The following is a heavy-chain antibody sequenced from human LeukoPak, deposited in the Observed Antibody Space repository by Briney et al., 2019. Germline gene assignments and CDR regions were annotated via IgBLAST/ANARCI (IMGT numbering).Heavy chain of an antibody. CDR2: IYYSGTT. CDR1: GGSISSGDYD. Sequence: PSESLSLTCTVSGGSISSGDYDWGWIRKPPGKGREWIGYIYYSGTTYYNPSLRSRVTISVDTPKNQFSLLLSFMTAADTVVYYCARDPIVGATLGDYWGQGTLVTVSS. CDR3: ARDPIVGATLGDY. V-gene: IGHV4-30-4*08. J-gene: IGHJ4*02. D-gene: IGHD1-26*01.